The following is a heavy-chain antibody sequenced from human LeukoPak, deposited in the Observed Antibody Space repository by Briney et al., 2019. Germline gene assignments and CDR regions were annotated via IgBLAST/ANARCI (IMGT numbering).Heavy chain of an antibody. D-gene: IGHD3-16*02. J-gene: IGHJ4*02. V-gene: IGHV4-39*07. CDR3: ARMITFGGVIVITIFDY. CDR2: IYYSGST. CDR1: GGSISSSSYY. Sequence: SETLSLTCSVSGGSISSSSYYWGWIRQPPGKGLEWLGSIYYSGSTYYNPSPKSRVTISVDTSKNQFSLKLSSVTAADTAVYYCARMITFGGVIVITIFDYWGQGTLVTVSS.